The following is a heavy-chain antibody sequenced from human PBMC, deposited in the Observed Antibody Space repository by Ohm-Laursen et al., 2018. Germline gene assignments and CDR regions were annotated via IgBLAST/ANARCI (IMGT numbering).Heavy chain of an antibody. Sequence: SLRLSCSASGFTFSSYGMHWVRQAPGKGLEWVAVISYDGSNKYYADSVKGRLTISRDNSKNTLYLQMNSLRAADTTVYYCARGDSSGYYYYFDYWGQGTLVTVSS. CDR1: GFTFSSYG. CDR3: ARGDSSGYYYYFDY. CDR2: ISYDGSNK. J-gene: IGHJ4*02. V-gene: IGHV3-30*03. D-gene: IGHD3-22*01.